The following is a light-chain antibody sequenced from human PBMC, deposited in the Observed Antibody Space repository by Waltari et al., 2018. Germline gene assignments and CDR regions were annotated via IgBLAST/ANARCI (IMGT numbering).Light chain of an antibody. CDR3: QQFDDYPIT. CDR1: QGIGTY. V-gene: IGKV1-9*01. Sequence: DIQLTQSPSFLSAPFGDRVTIPGRASQGIGTYLAWYQQKPGMAPKALIYGASTLRSGVPSRFSGRGSGTQFSLTISSLQPDDFATYYCQQFDDYPITFGQGTRLDLK. J-gene: IGKJ5*01. CDR2: GAS.